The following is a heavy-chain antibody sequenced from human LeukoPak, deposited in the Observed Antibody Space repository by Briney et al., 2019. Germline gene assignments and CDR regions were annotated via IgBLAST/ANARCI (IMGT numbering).Heavy chain of an antibody. J-gene: IGHJ4*02. CDR3: ARAGYSSSWAPLDY. CDR2: IYTSGST. Sequence: SETLSLTCTVSGGSISSYYWSWIRQPAGKGLEWIGRIYTSGSTNHNPSLKSRVTMSVDTSKNQFSLKLSSVTAADTAVYYCARAGYSSSWAPLDYWGQGTLVTVSS. D-gene: IGHD6-13*01. CDR1: GGSISSYY. V-gene: IGHV4-4*07.